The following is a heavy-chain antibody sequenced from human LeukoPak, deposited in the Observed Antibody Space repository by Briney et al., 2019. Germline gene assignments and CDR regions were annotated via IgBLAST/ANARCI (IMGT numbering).Heavy chain of an antibody. V-gene: IGHV4-59*01. CDR2: IYYSGST. J-gene: IGHJ5*02. Sequence: SETLSLTCAVYGGSFSGYYWSWIRQPPGKGLEWIGYIYYSGSTNYNPSLKSRVTISVDTSKNQFSLKLSSVTAADTAVYYCARGGIAVAAGWFDPWGQGTLVTVSS. CDR1: GGSFSGYY. D-gene: IGHD6-19*01. CDR3: ARGGIAVAAGWFDP.